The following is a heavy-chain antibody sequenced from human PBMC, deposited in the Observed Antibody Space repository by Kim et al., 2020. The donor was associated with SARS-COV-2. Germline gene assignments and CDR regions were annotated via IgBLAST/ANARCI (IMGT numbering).Heavy chain of an antibody. Sequence: GESLKISCKGSGYSFTSYWIGWVRQMPGKGLEWMGIIYPGDSDTRYSPSFQGQVTISADKSISTAYLQWSSLKASDTAMYYCARQRRGYGEAPAFDIWGQGTMVTVSS. J-gene: IGHJ3*02. D-gene: IGHD1-1*01. CDR3: ARQRRGYGEAPAFDI. CDR1: GYSFTSYW. CDR2: IYPGDSDT. V-gene: IGHV5-51*01.